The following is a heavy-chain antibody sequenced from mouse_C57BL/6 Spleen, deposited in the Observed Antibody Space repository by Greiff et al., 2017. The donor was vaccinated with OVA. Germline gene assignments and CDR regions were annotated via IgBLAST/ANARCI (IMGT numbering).Heavy chain of an antibody. CDR3: AREGTTAWGYFDV. J-gene: IGHJ1*03. D-gene: IGHD1-2*01. V-gene: IGHV1-72*01. CDR2: IDPNSGGT. CDR1: GYTFTSYW. Sequence: QVQLQQPGAELVKPGASVKLSCKASGYTFTSYWMHWVKQRPGRGLEWIGRIDPNSGGTTYNEKFKGKATLTVDKPSSTAYMQLSSLTSEDSAVDYSAREGTTAWGYFDVWGTGTTVTVSS.